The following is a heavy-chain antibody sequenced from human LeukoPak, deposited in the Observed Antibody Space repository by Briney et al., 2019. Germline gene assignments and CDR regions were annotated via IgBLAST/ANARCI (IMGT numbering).Heavy chain of an antibody. CDR2: TWYDGSNK. D-gene: IGHD6-13*01. V-gene: IGHV3-33*01. Sequence: GGSLRLSCAASGFTFSNFGMHWVRQAPDKGLEWVAATWYDGSNKYYADSVKGRFTISRDNSKNTLYLQMNSLRAEDTAVYYCASPAAAGTGGDYWGQGTLVTVSS. CDR3: ASPAAAGTGGDY. CDR1: GFTFSNFG. J-gene: IGHJ4*02.